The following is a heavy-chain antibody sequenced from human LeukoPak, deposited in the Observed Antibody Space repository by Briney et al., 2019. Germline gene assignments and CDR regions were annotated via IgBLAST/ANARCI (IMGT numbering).Heavy chain of an antibody. CDR3: ARDGGVAAAGSSHDAFDI. CDR1: GHTFTSYY. V-gene: IGHV1-46*01. J-gene: IGHJ3*02. Sequence: ASVKVSCKAPGHTFTSYYMHWVRQAPGQGLEWMGIINPSGGSTSYAQKFQGRVTMTRDTSTNTVYMELSSLRSEDTAVYYCARDGGVAAAGSSHDAFDIWGQGTMVTVSS. CDR2: INPSGGST. D-gene: IGHD6-13*01.